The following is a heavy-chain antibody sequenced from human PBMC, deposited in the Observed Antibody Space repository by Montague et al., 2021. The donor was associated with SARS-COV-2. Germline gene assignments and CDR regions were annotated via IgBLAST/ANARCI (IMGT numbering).Heavy chain of an antibody. CDR1: GGSFSGYY. V-gene: IGHV4-34*01. Sequence: SETLSLTCAVYGGSFSGYYWSWIRHPPGKGLERIGEIHHNESTNYNPSPKIRVTISVDTSKNQFSLKLSSVTAADTTVYYCARGKTVTKFYYYYYGMDVWGQGTTVTVSS. CDR3: ARGKTVTKFYYYYYGMDV. D-gene: IGHD4-17*01. J-gene: IGHJ6*02. CDR2: IHHNEST.